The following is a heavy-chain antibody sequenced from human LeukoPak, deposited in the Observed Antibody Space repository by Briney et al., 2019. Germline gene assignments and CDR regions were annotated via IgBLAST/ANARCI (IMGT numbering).Heavy chain of an antibody. V-gene: IGHV3-21*01. Sequence: GGSLRLSCAASGFTFSSYSMNWVRQAPGKGLEWVSSISSSSSYIYYADSVKGRFTISRDNAKNLLYQQMNSLRAEDTAVYYCAREPTDCSGGSCYPGGWFDPWGQGTLVTVSS. CDR3: AREPTDCSGGSCYPGGWFDP. CDR1: GFTFSSYS. CDR2: ISSSSSYI. J-gene: IGHJ5*02. D-gene: IGHD2-15*01.